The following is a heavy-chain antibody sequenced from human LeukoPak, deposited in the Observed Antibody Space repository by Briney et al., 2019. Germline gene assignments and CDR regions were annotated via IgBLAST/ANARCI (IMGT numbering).Heavy chain of an antibody. V-gene: IGHV3-30*03. Sequence: PGRSLRLSCAASGFTFSSYGMHWVRQAPGKGLEWVAVISYDGSNKYYADPVKGRFTISRDNSKNTLYLQMNSLRAEDTAVYYCASGYDLDYWGQGTLVTVSS. CDR2: ISYDGSNK. CDR1: GFTFSSYG. J-gene: IGHJ4*02. CDR3: ASGYDLDY. D-gene: IGHD5-12*01.